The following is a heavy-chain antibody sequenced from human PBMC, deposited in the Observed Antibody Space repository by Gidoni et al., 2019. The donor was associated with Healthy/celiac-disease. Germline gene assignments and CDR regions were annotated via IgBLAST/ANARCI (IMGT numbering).Heavy chain of an antibody. Sequence: QVPLVESGGGVVQPGRSLRLSCAASGFPFSSDGMHWVRHAPGKGLEWVAVISYDGSNKYYADSVKGRFTIFRDNSKNTLYLQMNSLRAEDTAVYYCAKDLACSGGSCLDYWGQGTLVTVSS. CDR1: GFPFSSDG. D-gene: IGHD2-15*01. CDR2: ISYDGSNK. CDR3: AKDLACSGGSCLDY. V-gene: IGHV3-30*18. J-gene: IGHJ4*02.